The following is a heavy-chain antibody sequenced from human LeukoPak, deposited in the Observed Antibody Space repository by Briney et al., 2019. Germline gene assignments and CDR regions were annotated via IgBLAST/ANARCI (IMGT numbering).Heavy chain of an antibody. CDR3: ARGCSPYTMVRGVIGWFDP. Sequence: ASVKVSCKASGYTFTSYDINWVRQATGQGLELMGWMNPNSGNTGYAQKFQGRVTMTRNTSISTAYIELSSLRSEDTAVYYCARGCSPYTMVRGVIGWFDPWGQGTLVTVSS. J-gene: IGHJ5*02. D-gene: IGHD3-10*01. V-gene: IGHV1-8*01. CDR1: GYTFTSYD. CDR2: MNPNSGNT.